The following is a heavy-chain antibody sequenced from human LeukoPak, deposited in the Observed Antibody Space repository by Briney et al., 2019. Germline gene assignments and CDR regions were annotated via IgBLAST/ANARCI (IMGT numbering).Heavy chain of an antibody. V-gene: IGHV3-30-3*01. CDR2: ISYDGSNK. D-gene: IGHD5-18*01. CDR1: GFTFSSYA. J-gene: IGHJ4*02. CDR3: ASPVDTAMVTLFDY. Sequence: SGWSLRLSCAASGFTFSSYAMHWVRQAPGKGLEWVAVISYDGSNKYYADSVKGRFTISRDNSKNTLYLQMNSLRAEDTAVYYCASPVDTAMVTLFDYWGQGTLVTVSS.